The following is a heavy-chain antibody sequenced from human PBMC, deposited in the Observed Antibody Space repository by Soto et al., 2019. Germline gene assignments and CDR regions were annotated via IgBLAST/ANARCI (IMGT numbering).Heavy chain of an antibody. Sequence: SGPTLVNPTQTLTLTCTFSGFSLNSSGVGVGWIRQPPGKALEWLALIYWNDEMHYSPSLKSRLTITEDASKHQVVLTVTNMDPVDTATYYCAHRRFAKYSSLPADFDYWGRGILVTVSS. CDR2: IYWNDEM. CDR1: GFSLNSSGVG. J-gene: IGHJ4*02. CDR3: AHRRFAKYSSLPADFDY. D-gene: IGHD6-6*01. V-gene: IGHV2-5*01.